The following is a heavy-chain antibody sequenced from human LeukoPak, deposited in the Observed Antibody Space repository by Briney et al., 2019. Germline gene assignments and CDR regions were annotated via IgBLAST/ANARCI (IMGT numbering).Heavy chain of an antibody. Sequence: GVSLRLSCAASGFTVSNSYMNWVRQGPGKGLEWVSVVYSGGPTYYADSVKGRFTISRDNSKNTLYLQMNSLRVEDTAVYYCARAAKKYYFDDWGQGTLVTVSS. CDR2: VYSGGPT. V-gene: IGHV3-53*01. CDR3: ARAAKKYYFDD. CDR1: GFTVSNSY. J-gene: IGHJ4*02.